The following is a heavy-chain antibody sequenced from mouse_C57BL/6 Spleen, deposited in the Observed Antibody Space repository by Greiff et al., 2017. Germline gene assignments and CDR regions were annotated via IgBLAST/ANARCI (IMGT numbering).Heavy chain of an antibody. D-gene: IGHD1-1*01. Sequence: VQLQQPGAELVMPGASVKLSCKASGYTFTSYWMHWVKQRPGQGLEWIGEIDPSDSYTNYNQKFKGKSTLTVDKSSSTAYMQLSSLTSEDSAVYYCAGGLSTGLDYWGQGTTLTVSS. V-gene: IGHV1-69*01. CDR2: IDPSDSYT. CDR3: AGGLSTGLDY. CDR1: GYTFTSYW. J-gene: IGHJ2*01.